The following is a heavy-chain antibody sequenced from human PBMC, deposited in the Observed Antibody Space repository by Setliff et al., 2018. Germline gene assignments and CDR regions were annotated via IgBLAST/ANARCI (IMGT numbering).Heavy chain of an antibody. J-gene: IGHJ6*03. CDR2: IYYSGST. CDR3: ARAEYYYGSGSFHPYYMDV. CDR1: GGSISSSSYY. Sequence: EPLSLTCTVSGGSISSSSYYWGWIRQPPGKGLEWIGSIYYSGSTYYNPSLKSRVTTSVDTSKNQFSLKLSSVTAADTAVYYCARAEYYYGSGSFHPYYMDVWGQGTTVTVSS. D-gene: IGHD3-10*01. V-gene: IGHV4-39*07.